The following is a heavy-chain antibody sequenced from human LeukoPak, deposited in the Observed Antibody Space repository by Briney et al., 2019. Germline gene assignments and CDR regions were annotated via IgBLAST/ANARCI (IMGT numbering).Heavy chain of an antibody. CDR2: IIPIFGTA. Sequence: GASVKVSCKASGGTFSSYAISWVRQAPGQGLEWMGGIIPIFGTANYAQKFQGRVTITADESTSTAYMELSSLRSEDTAVYYCARDSTQDSSSWYDMEAEYFQHWGQGTLVTVSS. CDR1: GGTFSSYA. V-gene: IGHV1-69*13. D-gene: IGHD6-13*01. J-gene: IGHJ1*01. CDR3: ARDSTQDSSSWYDMEAEYFQH.